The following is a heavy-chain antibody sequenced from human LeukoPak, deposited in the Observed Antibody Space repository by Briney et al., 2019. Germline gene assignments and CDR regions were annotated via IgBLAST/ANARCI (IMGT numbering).Heavy chain of an antibody. V-gene: IGHV3-23*01. CDR3: AKGDRGYCSGASCYPFDY. D-gene: IGHD2-15*01. CDR2: ISGSGGST. CDR1: GFTFSTYA. J-gene: IGHJ4*02. Sequence: GGSLRFSCAAPGFTFSTYAMSWVRQAPGKGLEWVSAISGSGGSTYYADSVKGRFTISRDSSKNTLYLQMNSLRADDTALYYCAKGDRGYCSGASCYPFDYWGQGTLVTVSS.